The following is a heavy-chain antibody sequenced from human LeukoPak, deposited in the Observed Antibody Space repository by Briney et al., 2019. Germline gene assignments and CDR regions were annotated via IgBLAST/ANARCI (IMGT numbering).Heavy chain of an antibody. CDR1: GGSFSGYY. V-gene: IGHV4-34*01. CDR2: INHSGRT. D-gene: IGHD3-22*01. Sequence: PSETLSLTCAVYGGSFSGYYWNWIRQPPGKGLEWIGEINHSGRTNYNPSLKSRVTISVDTSKNQFSLKLSFVTAADTAVYYCARRSYTSGYYYFDYWGQGTLVTVSS. CDR3: ARRSYTSGYYYFDY. J-gene: IGHJ4*02.